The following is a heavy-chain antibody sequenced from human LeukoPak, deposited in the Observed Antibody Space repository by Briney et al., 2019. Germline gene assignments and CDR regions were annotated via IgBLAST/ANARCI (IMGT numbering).Heavy chain of an antibody. CDR3: AKDPARGQLGIFDY. Sequence: GGSLRLSYAASGFIFSNYGMCWVRQAPGKGLEWVAFIENDGGNKYYADSVRGRFTISRDNSRNTLYMQMNSLRVEDTAVYYCAKDPARGQLGIFDYWGQGVLVTVSS. D-gene: IGHD6-6*01. CDR2: IENDGGNK. CDR1: GFIFSNYG. J-gene: IGHJ4*02. V-gene: IGHV3-30*02.